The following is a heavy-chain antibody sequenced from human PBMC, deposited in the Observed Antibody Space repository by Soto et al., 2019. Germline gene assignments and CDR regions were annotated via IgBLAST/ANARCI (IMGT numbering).Heavy chain of an antibody. V-gene: IGHV4-38-2*02. Sequence: SETLSLTCGVSGYSISSGYFWVWIRQPPGKGLGWMGSIYYTGSTYYNPSLLTRITISVDTSKNQFSLKLSSVTAADTALYYCAREYYDFWSGEYHNGMDVWGPGTTVTVSS. CDR1: GYSISSGYF. CDR3: AREYYDFWSGEYHNGMDV. D-gene: IGHD3-3*01. CDR2: IYYTGST. J-gene: IGHJ6*02.